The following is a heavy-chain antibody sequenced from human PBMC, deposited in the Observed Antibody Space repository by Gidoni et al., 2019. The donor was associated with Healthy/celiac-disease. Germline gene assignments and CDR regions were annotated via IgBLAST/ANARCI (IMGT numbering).Heavy chain of an antibody. CDR3: ARENAVVTDLDY. D-gene: IGHD3-22*01. CDR2: ISSSSSYI. J-gene: IGHJ4*02. Sequence: EVQLVESGGGLVKPGGSLRLSCAASGFTFSSYSMNWVRQAPGKGLEWVSSISSSSSYIYYADSVKGRFTISRDNAKNSLYLQMNSLRAEDTAVYYCARENAVVTDLDYWGQGTLVTVSS. V-gene: IGHV3-21*01. CDR1: GFTFSSYS.